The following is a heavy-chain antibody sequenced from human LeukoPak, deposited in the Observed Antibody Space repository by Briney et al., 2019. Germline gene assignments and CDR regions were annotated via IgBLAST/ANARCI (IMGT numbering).Heavy chain of an antibody. Sequence: GGSLRLSCAASGFTFSSYGMHWVRQAPGKGLEWVAVIWYDGSNKYYADSVKGRFTISRDNSKNTLYLQMNSLRAEDTAVYYCARDLGLGYSYGYGTGGVDYWGQGTLVTVPS. J-gene: IGHJ4*02. V-gene: IGHV3-33*01. CDR3: ARDLGLGYSYGYGTGGVDY. CDR1: GFTFSSYG. CDR2: IWYDGSNK. D-gene: IGHD5-18*01.